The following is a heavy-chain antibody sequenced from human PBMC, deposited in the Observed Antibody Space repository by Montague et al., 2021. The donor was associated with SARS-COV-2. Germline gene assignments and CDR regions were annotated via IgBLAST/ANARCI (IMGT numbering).Heavy chain of an antibody. D-gene: IGHD5-24*01. V-gene: IGHV4-39*01. CDR3: ARYRRDGSYFLDY. CDR2: IYYSGSTS. CDR1: GGSIDSSSYH. J-gene: IGHJ4*02. Sequence: SETLSLTCTVSGGSIDSSSYHWDWIRQSPGKGLEWIGSIYYSGSTSYYNPSLKSQVTITADTSKNQFSLKLTSVTAADTAVYYCARYRRDGSYFLDYWGQGTLVTVSS.